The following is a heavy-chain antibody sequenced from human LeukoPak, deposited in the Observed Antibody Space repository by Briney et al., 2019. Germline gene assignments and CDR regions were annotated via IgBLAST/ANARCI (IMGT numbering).Heavy chain of an antibody. CDR3: ARLRGGTFGDDYYYMDV. J-gene: IGHJ6*03. CDR2: FDPEEGET. D-gene: IGHD4-17*01. Sequence: ASVKVSCKVSGYILTELSMHWVRRAPGKGLEWMGGFDPEEGETIYAQKFQGRVTMTTDTSTSTAYMELRSLRSDDTAVYYCARLRGGTFGDDYYYMDVWGEGTTVTISS. CDR1: GYILTELS. V-gene: IGHV1-24*01.